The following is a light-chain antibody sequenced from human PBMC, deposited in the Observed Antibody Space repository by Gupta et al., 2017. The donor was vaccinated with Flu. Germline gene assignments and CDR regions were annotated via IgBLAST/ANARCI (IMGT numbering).Light chain of an antibody. J-gene: IGKJ2*03. CDR1: QSVSSY. V-gene: IGKV3-11*01. CDR2: DAS. Sequence: EIVLTQSPATLSLSPGERATLTCRASQSVSSYLAWYQQKPGQAPRLLIYDASNRATGIPARFSGSGFGTDFTLTISSLEPEDFAVYYGQQRSNLYSFGQGTKLEIK. CDR3: QQRSNLYS.